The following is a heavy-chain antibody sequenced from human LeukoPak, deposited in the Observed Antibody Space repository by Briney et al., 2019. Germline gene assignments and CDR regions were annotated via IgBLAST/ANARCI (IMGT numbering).Heavy chain of an antibody. Sequence: KTGGSLRLSCAASGFTFSSYSMNWVRQAPGKGLEWVSSISSSSSYIYYADSVKGRFTISRDNAKNSLYLQMNSLRAEDTAVYYCARGYCSSTSCPVDYWGQGTPVTVSS. CDR3: ARGYCSSTSCPVDY. V-gene: IGHV3-21*01. J-gene: IGHJ4*02. D-gene: IGHD2-2*01. CDR1: GFTFSSYS. CDR2: ISSSSSYI.